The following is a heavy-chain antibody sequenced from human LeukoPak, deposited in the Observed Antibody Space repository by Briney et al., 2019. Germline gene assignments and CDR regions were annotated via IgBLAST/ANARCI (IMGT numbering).Heavy chain of an antibody. CDR3: PPPDTPTHFDD. J-gene: IGHJ4*02. D-gene: IGHD1-14*01. Sequence: GGSLRLSCAASGFTFSSYGMHWVRQAPGKGLEWVAFIRYDGSNKYYADSVKGRFTISRDNSKNTLYLQMNSLRADNTAGYYWPPPDTPTHFDDGSQAWLVTVPS. V-gene: IGHV3-30*02. CDR1: GFTFSSYG. CDR2: IRYDGSNK.